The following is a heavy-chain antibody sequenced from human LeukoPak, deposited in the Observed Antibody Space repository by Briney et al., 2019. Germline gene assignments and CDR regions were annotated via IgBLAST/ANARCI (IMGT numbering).Heavy chain of an antibody. J-gene: IGHJ4*02. V-gene: IGHV3-30*03. CDR1: GFTFSSYG. CDR2: ISYDGGKT. Sequence: GSLRLSCAASGFTFSSYGMHWVRQAPGKGLEWVAVISYDGGKTYYADSVEGRFTISRDNSKSTVYLEINSLRSEDTAIYYCARGFNDFWSGSQLEYWGQGTLVTVSS. CDR3: ARGFNDFWSGSQLEY. D-gene: IGHD3-3*01.